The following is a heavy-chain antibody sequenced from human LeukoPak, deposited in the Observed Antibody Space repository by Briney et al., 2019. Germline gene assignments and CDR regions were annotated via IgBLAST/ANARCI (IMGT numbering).Heavy chain of an antibody. Sequence: SETLSLTCTVSVGSISSYYWSWLRQPAGKRLEWIGRIYTSGSTNYNPSLKSRVTMSVDTSKNQFSLKLSSVTAADTAVYYCARDFLSSSSFFDYWGQGTLVTVSS. D-gene: IGHD6-6*01. CDR3: ARDFLSSSSFFDY. V-gene: IGHV4-4*07. CDR1: VGSISSYY. CDR2: IYTSGST. J-gene: IGHJ4*02.